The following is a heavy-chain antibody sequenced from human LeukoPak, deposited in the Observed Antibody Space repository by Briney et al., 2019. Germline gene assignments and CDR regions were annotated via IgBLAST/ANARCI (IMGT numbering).Heavy chain of an antibody. CDR3: ATHCSSTSCYNLGSYYYYMDV. V-gene: IGHV4-30-4*08. D-gene: IGHD2-2*02. Sequence: SQTLSLTCTVSGGSISSGDYYWSWIRQPPGKGLEWIGYLYYSGSTYYNPSLKSRVTISVDTSKNQFSLKLSSVTAADTAVYYCATHCSSTSCYNLGSYYYYMDVWGKGTTVTVSS. CDR1: GGSISSGDYY. J-gene: IGHJ6*03. CDR2: LYYSGST.